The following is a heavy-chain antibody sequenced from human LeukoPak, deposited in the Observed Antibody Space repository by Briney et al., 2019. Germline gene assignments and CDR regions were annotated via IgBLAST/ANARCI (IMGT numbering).Heavy chain of an antibody. D-gene: IGHD3-3*01. V-gene: IGHV4-39*01. CDR2: IYYSGRT. CDR1: GGSISSSSYY. CDR3: ARHVEHDYDFWSGLRTYYFDY. J-gene: IGHJ4*02. Sequence: SETLSLTCTVSGGSISSSSYYWGWIRPPPGKGRERIGSIYYSGRTYSNPSINSRATLSVDTTKNHFSLKLSSVTAADTAVYYCARHVEHDYDFWSGLRTYYFDYWGQGTLVTVSS.